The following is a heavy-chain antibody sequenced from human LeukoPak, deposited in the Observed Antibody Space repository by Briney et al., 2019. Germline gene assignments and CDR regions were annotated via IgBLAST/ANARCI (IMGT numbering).Heavy chain of an antibody. D-gene: IGHD3-3*01. Sequence: GGSLRLSCAASGFTFNSYGMHWVRQAPGKGLEWVSAISGSGGSTYYADSVKGRFTISRDNSKNTLYLQMNSLRAEDTAVYYCAKPHVGVPNYGMDVWGQGTTVTVSS. CDR2: ISGSGGST. CDR3: AKPHVGVPNYGMDV. CDR1: GFTFNSYG. J-gene: IGHJ6*02. V-gene: IGHV3-23*01.